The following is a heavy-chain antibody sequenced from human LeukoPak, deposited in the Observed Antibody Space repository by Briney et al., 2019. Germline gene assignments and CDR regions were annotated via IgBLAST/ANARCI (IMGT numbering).Heavy chain of an antibody. D-gene: IGHD6-13*01. CDR1: GGSISSYY. CDR3: ARDRQQLDY. J-gene: IGHJ4*02. V-gene: IGHV4-59*01. Sequence: SETLSLTCTVSGGSISSYYWNWIRQPPGKGLEWIGYIYYSGSTNYNPSLKRRVTISVDTSKNQFSLKLSSVTAADTAVYYCARDRQQLDYWGQGTLVTVSS. CDR2: IYYSGST.